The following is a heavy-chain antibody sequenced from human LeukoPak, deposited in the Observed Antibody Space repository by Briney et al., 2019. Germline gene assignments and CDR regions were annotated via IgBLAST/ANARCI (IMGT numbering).Heavy chain of an antibody. CDR1: GFTFSNYW. D-gene: IGHD6-19*01. V-gene: IGHV3-74*01. J-gene: IGHJ6*02. CDR3: VRGSNGWSGMDV. CDR2: LNGDGDYT. Sequence: GGSLRLSCAVSGFTFSNYWMYWVRQGPGKGLVWVSRLNGDGDYTNYEDSVKGRFTISRDNAKNTLYLQMDSLRAEDTAVYYCVRGSNGWSGMDVWGQGTTVTVSS.